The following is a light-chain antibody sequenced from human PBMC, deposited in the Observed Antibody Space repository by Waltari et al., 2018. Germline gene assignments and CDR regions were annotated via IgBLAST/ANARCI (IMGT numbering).Light chain of an antibody. CDR2: GEN. CDR3: HSRDTDGNHLV. CDR1: SLRSYY. V-gene: IGLV3-19*01. Sequence: SSELTQDPAVSVALGQTVRITCQGNSLRSYYASWYQQKSGQAPVLVVYGENSRHSGIPDRFTGSTTGTTASLTISGAQAEDESDYYLHSRDTDGNHLVFGGGTKLTVL. J-gene: IGLJ2*01.